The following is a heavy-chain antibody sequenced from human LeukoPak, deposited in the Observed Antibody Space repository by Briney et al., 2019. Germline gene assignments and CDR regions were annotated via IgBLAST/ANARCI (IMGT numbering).Heavy chain of an antibody. CDR2: INSDESIT. Sequence: PGGSLRLSCAASGFTFISSWMYWVRQAPGKGLVWVSRINSDESITTYADSVKGRFTISRDNAKNTLYLQMNSLRAEDTAVYYCARGLVPGFLDYWGQGTPVTVSS. CDR3: ARGLVPGFLDY. CDR1: GFTFISSW. D-gene: IGHD4-11*01. J-gene: IGHJ4*02. V-gene: IGHV3-74*01.